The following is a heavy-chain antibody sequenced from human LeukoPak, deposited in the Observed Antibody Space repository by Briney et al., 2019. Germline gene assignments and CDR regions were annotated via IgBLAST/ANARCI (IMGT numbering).Heavy chain of an antibody. J-gene: IGHJ6*02. CDR3: ATIAAAGGYYYYGMDV. CDR1: GYTLTELS. D-gene: IGHD6-13*01. Sequence: ASVKASCKVSGYTLTELSMHWVRQAPGKGLEWMGGFDPEDGETIYAQKFQGRVTMTEDTSTDTAYMELSSLRSEDTAVYYCATIAAAGGYYYYGMDVWGQGTTVTVSS. CDR2: FDPEDGET. V-gene: IGHV1-24*01.